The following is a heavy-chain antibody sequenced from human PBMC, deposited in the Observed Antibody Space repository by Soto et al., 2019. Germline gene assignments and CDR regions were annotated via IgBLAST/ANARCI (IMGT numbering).Heavy chain of an antibody. V-gene: IGHV1-46*01. J-gene: IGHJ1*01. CDR3: ARDISDYYDSSGYCFQH. D-gene: IGHD3-22*01. Sequence: QVQLVQSGAEVKKPGASVKVSCQASGYTFTSYCLHWVRQAPGQGLEWMGMINPRAGSTGYAQKFQGRVTMTRDTSTSTVYMDLSSLRSEDTAVFYCARDISDYYDSSGYCFQHWGQGTLVTVSS. CDR1: GYTFTSYC. CDR2: INPRAGST.